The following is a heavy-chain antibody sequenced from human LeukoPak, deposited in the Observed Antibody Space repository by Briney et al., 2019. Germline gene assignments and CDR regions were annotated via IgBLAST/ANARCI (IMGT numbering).Heavy chain of an antibody. CDR2: ISSNGGT. D-gene: IGHD4-23*01. CDR1: GGSIDSYH. Sequence: SETLSLTCSVSGGSIDSYHCSWIRQPAGKGLEWIGRISSNGGTIYNPSLKSRVTISLDKSKNQVSLKLSSMMAADTARYYCVRGGGWWELPTWGQEILVIVSS. CDR3: VRGGGWWELPT. V-gene: IGHV4-4*07. J-gene: IGHJ5*02.